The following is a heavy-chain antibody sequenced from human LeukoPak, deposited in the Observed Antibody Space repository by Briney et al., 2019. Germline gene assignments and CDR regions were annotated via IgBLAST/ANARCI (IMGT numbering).Heavy chain of an antibody. CDR2: IYYSGST. CDR3: ARLGPYQLLHLNWFDP. Sequence: SETRSLTCTVSGGSISSSSYYWGWIRQPPGRGLEWIGSIYYSGSTYYNPSLKSRVAISVDTSKNQLSLKLSSVTAPDTAVYYCARLGPYQLLHLNWFDPWGQGTLVTVSS. J-gene: IGHJ5*02. V-gene: IGHV4-39*01. CDR1: GGSISSSSYY. D-gene: IGHD2-2*01.